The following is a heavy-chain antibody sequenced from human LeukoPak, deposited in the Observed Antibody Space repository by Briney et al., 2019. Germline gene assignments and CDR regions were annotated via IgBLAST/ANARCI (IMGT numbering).Heavy chain of an antibody. Sequence: ASVKVSCKASGYTFTSYGISWVRQAPGQGLEWMGWISAYNGNTNYAQKLQGRVTMTTDTSTSTAYMELRSLRSDDTAVYYCARLCAITMVRAVPGEHYYFDYWGQGTLVTVSS. V-gene: IGHV1-18*01. CDR2: ISAYNGNT. CDR1: GYTFTSYG. D-gene: IGHD3-10*01. CDR3: ARLCAITMVRAVPGEHYYFDY. J-gene: IGHJ4*02.